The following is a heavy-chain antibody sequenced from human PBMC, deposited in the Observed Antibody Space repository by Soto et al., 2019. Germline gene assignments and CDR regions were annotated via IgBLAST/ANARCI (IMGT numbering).Heavy chain of an antibody. V-gene: IGHV4-31*03. J-gene: IGHJ6*02. CDR2: IYYSGST. CDR1: GGSISSGGYY. D-gene: IGHD5-18*01. Sequence: SETLSLTCTVSGGSISSGGYYWSWIRQHPGKGLEWIGYIYYSGSTYYNPSLKSRVTISVDTSKNQFSLKLSSVTAADTAVYYCAIATGDSYGSDYYYYGMEVWAQGTTVT. CDR3: AIATGDSYGSDYYYYGMEV.